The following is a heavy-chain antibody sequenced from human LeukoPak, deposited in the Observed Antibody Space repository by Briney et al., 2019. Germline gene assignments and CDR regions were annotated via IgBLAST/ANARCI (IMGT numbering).Heavy chain of an antibody. J-gene: IGHJ3*02. CDR2: VYPGDSNA. CDR3: ARKSYYDSFQHAFDI. V-gene: IGHV5-51*01. CDR1: GYLFSTSW. Sequence: GESLKISCKGSGYLFSTSWIAWVRQLPGKGLEWMGIVYPGDSNAIYSPSFQGQVTMSADTSINTAYLQWNSLKASDTAMYYCARKSYYDSFQHAFDIWGQGTMVTVSS. D-gene: IGHD3-22*01.